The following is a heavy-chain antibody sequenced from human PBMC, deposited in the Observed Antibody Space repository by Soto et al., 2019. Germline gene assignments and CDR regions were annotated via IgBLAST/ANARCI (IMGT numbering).Heavy chain of an antibody. CDR1: GGSISSSSYY. CDR2: IYYSGYT. V-gene: IGHV4-39*01. J-gene: IGHJ6*02. CDR3: ARHNGPLYVGYYYDMDV. D-gene: IGHD3-16*01. Sequence: SETLSLTCTVSGGSISSSSYYWGWIRQPPGKGLEWIGSIYYSGYTYYNPSLKSRVTISVDTSKNQFSLKLSSVTAADTAVYFCARHNGPLYVGYYYDMDVWGQGTTVTVS.